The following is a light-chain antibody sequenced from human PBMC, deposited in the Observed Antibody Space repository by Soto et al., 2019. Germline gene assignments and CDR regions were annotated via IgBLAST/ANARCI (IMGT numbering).Light chain of an antibody. V-gene: IGLV2-14*01. Sequence: QSALTQPASVSGSPGQSITISCTGLSSDVGGYHYVSWYQQRPGKAPRLIIYEVSDRPSEVSNRFSGSKSGNTASLTISRLRTEDEADYYCTSYTSSLGVVFGGGTKLTVL. J-gene: IGLJ2*01. CDR1: SSDVGGYHY. CDR2: EVS. CDR3: TSYTSSLGVV.